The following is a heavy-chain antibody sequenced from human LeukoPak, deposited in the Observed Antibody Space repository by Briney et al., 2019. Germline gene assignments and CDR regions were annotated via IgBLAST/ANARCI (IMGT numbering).Heavy chain of an antibody. CDR3: ARRAMATEIFDY. CDR2: IYPGDSDT. CDR1: GYSFSTYW. J-gene: IGHJ4*02. D-gene: IGHD5-24*01. V-gene: IGHV5-51*01. Sequence: GESLKISCKGSGYSFSTYWIGWVRQMPGKGLEWVGIIYPGDSDTRYSPSFQGQVTISADKSISTAYLQWSSLKASDTAMYYCARRAMATEIFDYWGQGTLVTVSS.